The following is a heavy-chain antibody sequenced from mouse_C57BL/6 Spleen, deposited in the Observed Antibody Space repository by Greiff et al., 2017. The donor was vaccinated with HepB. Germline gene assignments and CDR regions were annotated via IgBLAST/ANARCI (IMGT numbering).Heavy chain of an antibody. CDR1: GYTFTSYW. J-gene: IGHJ4*01. V-gene: IGHV1-52*01. CDR2: IDPSDSET. Sequence: QVQLQQPGAELVRPGSSVKLSCKASGYTFTSYWMHWVKQRPIQGLEWIGNIDPSDSETHYNQKFKDKATLTVDKSSSTAYMQLSSLTSEDSAVYYCARRGDYYGSSYSAMDYWGQGTSVTVSS. D-gene: IGHD1-1*01. CDR3: ARRGDYYGSSYSAMDY.